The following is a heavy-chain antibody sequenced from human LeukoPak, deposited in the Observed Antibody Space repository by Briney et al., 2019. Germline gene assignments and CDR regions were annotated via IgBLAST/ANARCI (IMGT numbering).Heavy chain of an antibody. J-gene: IGHJ4*02. CDR2: ITSSSSNI. Sequence: GGSLRLSCAASGFTFSSYSMHWVRQAPGKRLEWVSSITSSSSNILYADSVKGRFTISRDNAKNSLYLQMNTLRAEDTAVYYCARILSSGYYTGFDYWGQGTLVTVSS. CDR1: GFTFSSYS. CDR3: ARILSSGYYTGFDY. D-gene: IGHD3/OR15-3a*01. V-gene: IGHV3-21*01.